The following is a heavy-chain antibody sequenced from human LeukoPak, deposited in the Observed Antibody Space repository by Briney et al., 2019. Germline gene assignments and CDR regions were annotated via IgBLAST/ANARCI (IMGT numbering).Heavy chain of an antibody. J-gene: IGHJ4*02. CDR3: ASPFSGFTTVDY. Sequence: PGGSLRLSCAASGFTFSSYAMHWVRQAPGKGLEWVAVISYDGSNKYYADSVKGRFTISRDNSKNTLYLQMNSLRAEDTAVYYCASPFSGFTTVDYWGQGTLVTVSS. CDR2: ISYDGSNK. D-gene: IGHD1-1*01. CDR1: GFTFSSYA. V-gene: IGHV3-30-3*01.